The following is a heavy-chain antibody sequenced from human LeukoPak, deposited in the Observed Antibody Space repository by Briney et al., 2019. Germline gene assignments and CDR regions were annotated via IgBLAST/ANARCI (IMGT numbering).Heavy chain of an antibody. D-gene: IGHD6-6*01. CDR3: ARARLAARGTFYYYYGMDV. J-gene: IGHJ6*02. V-gene: IGHV3-48*04. CDR1: GFTFSSYS. CDR2: ISSSSSTI. Sequence: GGSLRLSCAASGFTFSSYSMNWVRQAPGKGLEWVSYISSSSSTIYYADSVKGRFTISRDNAKNSLYLQMNSLRAEDTAVYYCARARLAARGTFYYYYGMDVWGQGTTVTVSS.